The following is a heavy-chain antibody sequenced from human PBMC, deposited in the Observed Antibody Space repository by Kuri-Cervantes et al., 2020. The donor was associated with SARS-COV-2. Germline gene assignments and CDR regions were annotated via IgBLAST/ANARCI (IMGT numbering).Heavy chain of an antibody. V-gene: IGHV6-1*01. CDR1: GDSASSNTAA. Sequence: SCAISGDSASSNTAAWNWIRQSPSRGLEWLGRTYYRSKWYNDYAVSGKSRITINPDTSKNQFSLHLNSVTPEDTAVYYCARVHPGPEFYYGMDVWGQGTTVTVSS. CDR3: ARVHPGPEFYYGMDV. CDR2: TYYRSKWYN. D-gene: IGHD3-10*01. J-gene: IGHJ6*02.